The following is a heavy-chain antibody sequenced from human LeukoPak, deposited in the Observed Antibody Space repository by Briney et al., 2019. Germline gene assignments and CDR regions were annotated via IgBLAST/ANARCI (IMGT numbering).Heavy chain of an antibody. CDR3: ARDREGSGSHLDY. D-gene: IGHD3-3*01. CDR2: INPSGGST. V-gene: IGHV1-46*01. CDR1: GYTFTSYY. Sequence: ASVKVSCKASGYTFTSYYMHWVRQAPGQGLEWMGIINPSGGSTSYAQKFQGRVTITTDESTSTAYMELSSLRSEDTAVYYCARDREGSGSHLDYWGQGTLVTVSS. J-gene: IGHJ4*02.